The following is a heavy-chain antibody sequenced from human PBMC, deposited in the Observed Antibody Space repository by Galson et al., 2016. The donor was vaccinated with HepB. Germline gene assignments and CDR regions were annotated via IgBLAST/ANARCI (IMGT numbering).Heavy chain of an antibody. CDR1: GFTFSSHW. V-gene: IGHV3-7*03. CDR3: ACHRG. J-gene: IGHJ4*02. Sequence: SLRLSCAASGFTFSSHWMHWVRQAPGKGLEWVANINQDRGEKYYVDSVKGRFTISRDIAKNSLYMQLNSLRSEDTAVFYCACHRGWGQGTLVTVSS. CDR2: INQDRGEK.